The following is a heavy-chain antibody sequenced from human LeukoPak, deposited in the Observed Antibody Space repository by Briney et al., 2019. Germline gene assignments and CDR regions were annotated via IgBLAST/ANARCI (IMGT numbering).Heavy chain of an antibody. CDR1: GFTFSTHS. V-gene: IGHV3-21*05. J-gene: IGHJ3*02. CDR3: AGDGTGVLPGDAFDI. CDR2: ISHSGNDI. Sequence: KSGGSLTLSCAASGFTFSTHSMNWVRQAPGKGLEWVSYISHSGNDIYYGESARGRFTISRDNAKNSLYLQMHTLSAEDTAVYYCAGDGTGVLPGDAFDIWSQGTMVTVSS. D-gene: IGHD3-10*01.